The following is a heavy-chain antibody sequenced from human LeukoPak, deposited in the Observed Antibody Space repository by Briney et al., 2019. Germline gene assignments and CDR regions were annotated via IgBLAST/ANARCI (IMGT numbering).Heavy chain of an antibody. V-gene: IGHV5-51*01. D-gene: IGHD1-26*01. CDR3: ARQSRELLDLSGAFDI. Sequence: GESLKISCKGSGYSFTSYWIGWVRQMPGKGLEWMGIIYPGDSDTRYSPSFQGQVTISADKSISTAYLQWSSLEASDTAMYYCARQSRELLDLSGAFDIWGQGTMVTVSS. CDR2: IYPGDSDT. CDR1: GYSFTSYW. J-gene: IGHJ3*02.